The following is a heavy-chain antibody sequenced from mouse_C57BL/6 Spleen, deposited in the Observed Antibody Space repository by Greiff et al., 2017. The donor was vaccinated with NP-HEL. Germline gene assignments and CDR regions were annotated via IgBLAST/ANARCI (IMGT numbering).Heavy chain of an antibody. CDR1: GYTFTSYW. J-gene: IGHJ2*01. CDR2: IDPSDSYT. CDR3: ARGGKGNYVDY. V-gene: IGHV1-69*01. Sequence: VQLQQPGAELVMPGASVKLSCKASGYTFTSYWMHWVKQRPGQGLEWIGEIDPSDSYTNYNQKFKGKSTLTVDKSSSTAYMQLSSLTSEDSAVYYCARGGKGNYVDYWGQGTTLTVSS.